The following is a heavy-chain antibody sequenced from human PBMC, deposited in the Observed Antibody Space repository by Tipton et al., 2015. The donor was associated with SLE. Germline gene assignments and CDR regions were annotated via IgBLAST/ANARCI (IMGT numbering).Heavy chain of an antibody. J-gene: IGHJ5*02. D-gene: IGHD3-22*01. CDR1: GESFTGYF. CDR3: ARGELIEGFDP. Sequence: TLSLTCAVQGESFTGYFWTWIRQPPGKGLEWIGEINHSGSTNYNPSLRSRVTISMDTSKSQFSLTLKSVTAADTAVYFCARGELIEGFDPWGQGTLVTVSS. V-gene: IGHV4-34*01. CDR2: INHSGST.